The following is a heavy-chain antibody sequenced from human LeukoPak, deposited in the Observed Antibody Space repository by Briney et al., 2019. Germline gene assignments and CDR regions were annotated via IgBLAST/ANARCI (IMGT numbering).Heavy chain of an antibody. CDR3: ARGYPHIVVSERYGMDV. CDR1: GGSFSGYY. CDR2: INHSGST. Sequence: PSETLSLTCAVYGGSFSGYYWSWIRQPPGKGLEWIGEINHSGSTNYNPSLKSRVTISVDTSKNQFSLKLSSVTAADTAVYYCARGYPHIVVSERYGMDVWGQGTTVTASS. V-gene: IGHV4-34*01. J-gene: IGHJ6*02. D-gene: IGHD2-2*01.